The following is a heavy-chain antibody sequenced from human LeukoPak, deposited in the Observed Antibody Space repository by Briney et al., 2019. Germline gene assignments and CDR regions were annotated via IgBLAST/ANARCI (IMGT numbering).Heavy chain of an antibody. CDR1: GFTFSSYG. Sequence: SGGSLRLSCAASGFTFSSYGMHWVRQAPGKGLEWVAVIWYDGSNKYYADSVKGRFTISRDNSKNTLYLQMNSLRAEDTAVYYCARDDPYDSSGYPITLVDYWGQGTLVTVSS. D-gene: IGHD3-22*01. CDR2: IWYDGSNK. J-gene: IGHJ4*02. V-gene: IGHV3-33*01. CDR3: ARDDPYDSSGYPITLVDY.